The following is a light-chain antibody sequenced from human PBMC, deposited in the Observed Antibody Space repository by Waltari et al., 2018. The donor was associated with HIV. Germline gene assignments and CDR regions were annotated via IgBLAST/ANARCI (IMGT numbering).Light chain of an antibody. Sequence: QSALTQPPSASGSPGQSVTISCTGTSSDVGRYDYVSWYQQHPGKAPKLLIFEVNKRPSGFPDRVSGSKSGNTASLTVSGLQAEDEAEYSCSSYAGINPVVFGGGTKLTVL. V-gene: IGLV2-8*01. CDR2: EVN. CDR3: SSYAGINPVV. J-gene: IGLJ2*01. CDR1: SSDVGRYDY.